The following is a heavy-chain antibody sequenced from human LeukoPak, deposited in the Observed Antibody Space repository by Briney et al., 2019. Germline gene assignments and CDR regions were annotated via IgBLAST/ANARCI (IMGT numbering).Heavy chain of an antibody. CDR2: INPVGGST. CDR3: ARGGSLAAAPHLYYFDY. J-gene: IGHJ4*02. CDR1: GYTFANYY. V-gene: IGHV1-46*01. D-gene: IGHD6-19*01. Sequence: ASVKVSCKSSGYTFANYYLHWVRQAPGQGLEWMGIINPVGGSTTYTQKFQGRVTMTRDTSTSTIYMDLSSLRSEDMAVYYCARGGSLAAAPHLYYFDYWGQGSLVTVSS.